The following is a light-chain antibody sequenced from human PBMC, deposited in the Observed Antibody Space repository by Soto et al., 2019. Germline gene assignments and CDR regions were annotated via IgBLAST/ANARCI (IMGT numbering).Light chain of an antibody. CDR2: AAS. CDR1: RSITNN. Sequence: DIQMTQSPSSLSASVGDGVTITCGPGRSITNNLNWYQQKPGKAPKLLIYAASSLQSAVPSRFSGSGSGTDFTLTISSLQPEDFATYYCQQSYSTPYTFGQGTNLEIK. V-gene: IGKV1-39*01. J-gene: IGKJ2*01. CDR3: QQSYSTPYT.